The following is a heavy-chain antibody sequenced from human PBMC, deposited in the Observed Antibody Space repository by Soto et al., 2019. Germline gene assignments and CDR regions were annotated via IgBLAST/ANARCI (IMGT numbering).Heavy chain of an antibody. CDR2: IIPIFGTA. Sequence: SVKVSCKASGGTFSSYAISWVRQAPGQGLEWMGGIIPIFGTANYAQKFQGRVTITADKSTSTAYMELSSLRSEDTAVYYCARQVKPWYNYSGYYYVGWFDPWRQGTLVTVSS. D-gene: IGHD3-22*01. J-gene: IGHJ5*02. CDR3: ARQVKPWYNYSGYYYVGWFDP. V-gene: IGHV1-69*06. CDR1: GGTFSSYA.